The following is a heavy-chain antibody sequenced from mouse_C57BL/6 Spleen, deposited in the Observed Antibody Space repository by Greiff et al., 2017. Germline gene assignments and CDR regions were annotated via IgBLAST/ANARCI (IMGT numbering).Heavy chain of an antibody. V-gene: IGHV1-50*01. CDR2: IDPSDSYT. CDR3: ARSLGSSPLAMDY. Sequence: QVQLQQPGAELVKPGASVKLSCKASGYTFTSYWMQWVKQRPGQGLEWIGEIDPSDSYTNYNQKFKGKATLNVYTSSSTAYMQLSSLTSEDSAVYYCARSLGSSPLAMDYWGQGTSVTVSS. D-gene: IGHD1-1*01. J-gene: IGHJ4*01. CDR1: GYTFTSYW.